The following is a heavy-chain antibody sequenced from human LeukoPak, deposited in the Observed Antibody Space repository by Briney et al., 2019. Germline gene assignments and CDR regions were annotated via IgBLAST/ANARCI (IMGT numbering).Heavy chain of an antibody. CDR2: INWNGGST. Sequence: GGSLRLSCAASGFTFDDYGMSWVRQAPGKGLEWVSGINWNGGSTGYADSVKGRFTISRDNAKNSLYLQMNSLRAEDTAVYYCARGLQQLVRGYNYYFMDVWGKGTTVTVSS. CDR1: GFTFDDYG. D-gene: IGHD6-13*01. V-gene: IGHV3-20*04. J-gene: IGHJ6*03. CDR3: ARGLQQLVRGYNYYFMDV.